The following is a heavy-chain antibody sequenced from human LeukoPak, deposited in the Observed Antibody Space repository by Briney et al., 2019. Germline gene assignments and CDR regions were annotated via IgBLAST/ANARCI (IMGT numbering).Heavy chain of an antibody. D-gene: IGHD2-2*01. CDR1: GGTFSSYA. Sequence: ASVKVSCKASGGTFSSYAISWVRQAPGQGLEWMGWISAYNGNTNYAQKLQGRVTMTTDTSTSTAYMELRSLRSDDTAVYYCARDHCSSTSCYSALNWFDPWGQGTLVTVSS. V-gene: IGHV1-18*01. CDR2: ISAYNGNT. CDR3: ARDHCSSTSCYSALNWFDP. J-gene: IGHJ5*02.